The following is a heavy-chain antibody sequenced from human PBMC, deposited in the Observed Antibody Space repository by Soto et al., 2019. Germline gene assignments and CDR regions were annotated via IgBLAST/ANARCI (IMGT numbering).Heavy chain of an antibody. J-gene: IGHJ6*03. Sequence: SETLSLTCTVSGGSISSGGYYWSWIRQHPGKGLEWIGYIYYSGSTYYNPSLKSRVTISVDTSKNQFSLKLSSVTAADTAVYYCERLGANSFGNYYMDVWGKGTTVNVSS. CDR1: GGSISSGGYY. CDR2: IYYSGST. D-gene: IGHD3-10*01. CDR3: ERLGANSFGNYYMDV. V-gene: IGHV4-31*03.